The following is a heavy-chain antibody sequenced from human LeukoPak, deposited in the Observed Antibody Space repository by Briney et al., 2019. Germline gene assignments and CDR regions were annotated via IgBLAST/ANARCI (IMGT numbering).Heavy chain of an antibody. CDR2: IWYDGNNK. CDR1: GFTFSSYG. D-gene: IGHD2/OR15-2a*01. CDR3: ARDHAFSPDY. Sequence: PGGSLRLSCAASGFTFSSYGMHWVRQAPGKGLEWVAVIWYDGNNKYYVDSVKGRFTISRDNSKNTLYLQMNSLRAEDTAVYYCARDHAFSPDYWGQGTLATVSS. V-gene: IGHV3-33*01. J-gene: IGHJ4*02.